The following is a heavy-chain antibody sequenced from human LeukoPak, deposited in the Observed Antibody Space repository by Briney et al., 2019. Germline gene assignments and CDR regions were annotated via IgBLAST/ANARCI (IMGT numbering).Heavy chain of an antibody. CDR1: GGTFSSYA. CDR3: AREVYSSGWYEY. D-gene: IGHD6-19*01. V-gene: IGHV1-69*13. J-gene: IGHJ4*02. Sequence: ASVKVSCKASGGTFSSYAISWVRQAPGQGLEWMGGIIPIFGTANYAQKFQGRVTITADESTSTAYMELSSLRSEDTAVYYCAREVYSSGWYEYWGQGTLVTVSS. CDR2: IIPIFGTA.